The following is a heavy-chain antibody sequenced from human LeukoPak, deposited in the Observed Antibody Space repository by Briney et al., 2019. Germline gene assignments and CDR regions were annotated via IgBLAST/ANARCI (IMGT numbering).Heavy chain of an antibody. CDR2: ISSSSSYI. CDR3: ARDLGYCSGGSCYAPFDY. D-gene: IGHD2-15*01. Sequence: KPGGSLRLSCAASGFTFSSYSMNWVRQAPGKGLEWVSSISSSSSYIYYADSVKGRFTISRDNAKNSLYLQMNSLRAEDTAVYYCARDLGYCSGGSCYAPFDYWGQGTLVTVSS. CDR1: GFTFSSYS. V-gene: IGHV3-21*01. J-gene: IGHJ4*02.